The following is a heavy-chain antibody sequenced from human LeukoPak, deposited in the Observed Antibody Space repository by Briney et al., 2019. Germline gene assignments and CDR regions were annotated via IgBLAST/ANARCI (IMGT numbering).Heavy chain of an antibody. CDR1: GYTFTGYY. CDR2: INPNSGGT. Sequence: GASVKVSCKASGYTFTGYYIYWVRQAPGQGLEWMGWINPNSGGTNYAQKFQGRVTMTRDTSISTAYMELSRLRSDDTAVYYCARVGNPAYDAFDIWGQGTMVTVSS. J-gene: IGHJ3*02. CDR3: ARVGNPAYDAFDI. V-gene: IGHV1-2*02. D-gene: IGHD1-14*01.